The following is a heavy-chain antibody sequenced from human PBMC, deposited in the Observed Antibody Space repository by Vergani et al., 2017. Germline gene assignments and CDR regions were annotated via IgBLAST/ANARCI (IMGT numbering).Heavy chain of an antibody. CDR2: IYWNDDQ. D-gene: IGHD1-7*01. V-gene: IGHV2-5*04. CDR3: VYRKTECGTTGCFYPFYCYYYMDV. CDR1: GFSLNTRGVS. Sequence: QITLKESGPTLVKPTQTLTLTCTFSGFSLNTRGVSVAWIRQPPGKALDWPALIYWNDDQHYSPSLNNRVTITKDTSKNQVVLTMTNMDYVDTGTYYCVYRKTECGTTGCFYPFYCYYYMDVWGKGTTVAVSS. J-gene: IGHJ6*03.